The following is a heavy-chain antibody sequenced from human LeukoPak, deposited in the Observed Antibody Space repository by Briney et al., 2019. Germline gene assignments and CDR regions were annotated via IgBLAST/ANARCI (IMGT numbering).Heavy chain of an antibody. Sequence: GSVKVSRKAAGYTFTSYGISWVRQAPGQGLEWMGWISAYNGNTNYAQKLQGRVTMTTDTSTSTAYMELRSLRSDDTAVNCCARDWDHYGMDVWGQGAMVTVSS. J-gene: IGHJ6*02. D-gene: IGHD1-26*01. CDR3: ARDWDHYGMDV. CDR1: GYTFTSYG. CDR2: ISAYNGNT. V-gene: IGHV1-18*01.